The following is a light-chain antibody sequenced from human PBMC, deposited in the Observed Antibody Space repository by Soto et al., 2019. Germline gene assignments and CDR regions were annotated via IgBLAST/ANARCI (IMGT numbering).Light chain of an antibody. CDR1: QSVSSSY. CDR2: AAS. Sequence: EIVLTQSPGTPSSSPGERATLSCRASQSVSSSYLAWYQQKPGQAPRLLIYAASSRATGIPDRFSGSRSGTAFTLTISRLATEDFAVDYCQQYGSAAYTFGQGAKLEIK. J-gene: IGKJ2*01. CDR3: QQYGSAAYT. V-gene: IGKV3-20*01.